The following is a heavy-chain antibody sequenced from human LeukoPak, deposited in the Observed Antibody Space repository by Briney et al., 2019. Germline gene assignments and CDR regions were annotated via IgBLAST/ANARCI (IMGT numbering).Heavy chain of an antibody. CDR1: GFTFSTFA. CDR2: ISSDGNHK. J-gene: IGHJ5*02. CDR3: ATDRLPPPGVYCFDP. Sequence: ERSLRLSCAASGFTFSTFAMQRVRQAPRKGLEEVAAISSDGNHKHFDDSVRGRFTISRDNSKNTLFLQMNSRRPDDTAVYYCATDRLPPPGVYCFDPSGEGAPFTVS. V-gene: IGHV3-30-3*01. D-gene: IGHD5-12*01.